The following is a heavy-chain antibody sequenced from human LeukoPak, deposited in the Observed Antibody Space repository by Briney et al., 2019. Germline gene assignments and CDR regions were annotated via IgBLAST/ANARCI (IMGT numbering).Heavy chain of an antibody. CDR1: GGSISSGGYY. V-gene: IGHV4-31*03. J-gene: IGHJ5*02. CDR2: IYYSGST. CDR3: ARAAGGVVPAATIPRFDP. D-gene: IGHD2-2*01. Sequence: SETLSPTCTVSGGSISSGGYYWSWIRQHPGKGLEWIGYIYYSGSTYYNPSLKSRVTISVDTSKNQFSLKLSSVTAADTAVYYCARAAGGVVPAATIPRFDPWGQGTLVTVSS.